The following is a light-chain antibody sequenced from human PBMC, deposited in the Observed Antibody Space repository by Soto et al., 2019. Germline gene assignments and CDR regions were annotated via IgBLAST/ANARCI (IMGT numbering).Light chain of an antibody. Sequence: QSVLTQPASVSGSPGQSITISCTGTSSDVGCYNYVSWYQQHPGKAPKLMIYDVSNRPSGVSNRFSGSKSGNTASLTISGLQAEDEADYYCSSYTSSSTYVVVTGTKVTVL. V-gene: IGLV2-14*01. J-gene: IGLJ1*01. CDR2: DVS. CDR3: SSYTSSSTYV. CDR1: SSDVGCYNY.